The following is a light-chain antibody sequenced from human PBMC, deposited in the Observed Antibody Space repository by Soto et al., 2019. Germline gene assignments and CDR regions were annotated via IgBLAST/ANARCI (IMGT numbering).Light chain of an antibody. V-gene: IGKV3-20*01. CDR2: GAS. J-gene: IGKJ5*01. CDR3: QQYGSSIT. CDR1: QSVSSSY. Sequence: EIVLTQSPGTLSLSPGERATLTCRASQSVSSSYLAWYKQEPGQAPRLLIYGASSRATGIPDRFSGSGSGTDFTLTISSLEREDCAVYYCQQYGSSITFGQGTRLEIK.